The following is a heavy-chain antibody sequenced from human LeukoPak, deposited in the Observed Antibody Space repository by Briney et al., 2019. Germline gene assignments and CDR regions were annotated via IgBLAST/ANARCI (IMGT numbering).Heavy chain of an antibody. J-gene: IGHJ4*02. Sequence: GGSLRLSCAASGFTVSSNYMSWVRQAPGKGLEWVSSIGSDIDYIYYAGSVKGRFTISRDNAKNSLYLQMNSLRAEDTALYYCTRDPRLSDFWGQGVLVTVSS. CDR2: IGSDIDYI. CDR1: GFTVSSNY. V-gene: IGHV3-21*04. D-gene: IGHD6-19*01. CDR3: TRDPRLSDF.